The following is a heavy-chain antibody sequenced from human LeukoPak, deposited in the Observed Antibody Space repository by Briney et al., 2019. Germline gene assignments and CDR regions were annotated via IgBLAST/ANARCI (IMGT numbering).Heavy chain of an antibody. V-gene: IGHV3-23*01. J-gene: IGHJ4*02. D-gene: IGHD6-19*01. Sequence: GGSLRLSCEASGFTFSTHAMSWVRQAPGKGLEWVSSISGSGDTTDYADSVKGRFTISRDSSKNTPYLQMNSLRAEDTAVYYCAKSTVYSSAVYWGQGTLVTVSS. CDR1: GFTFSTHA. CDR2: ISGSGDTT. CDR3: AKSTVYSSAVY.